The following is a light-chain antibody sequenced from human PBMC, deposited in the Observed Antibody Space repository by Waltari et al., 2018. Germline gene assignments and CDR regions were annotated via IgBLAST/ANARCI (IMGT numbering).Light chain of an antibody. J-gene: IGLJ2*01. CDR3: CSYAGSSVWI. CDR2: EAT. V-gene: IGLV2-23*01. Sequence: QSALTQPASVSGSPGQSITISCTGTASDVGVYNLVSWYQQNTGKAPKLVIYEATKRPSGISNRFSGSKSGNTASLTISGLQDDDEATYHCCSYAGSSVWIFGGGTKLTVL. CDR1: ASDVGVYNL.